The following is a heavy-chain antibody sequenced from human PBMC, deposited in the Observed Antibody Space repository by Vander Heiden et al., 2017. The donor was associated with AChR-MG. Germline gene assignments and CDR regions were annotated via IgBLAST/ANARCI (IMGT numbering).Heavy chain of an antibody. J-gene: IGHJ4*02. Sequence: QVQLVESGGGVVQPGRSLRLSCAASGCTFVSYGRHWVRQAPGKGLEWVAVIWYDGSNKYYADSVKGRFTISRDNSKNTLYLQMNSLRAEDTAVYYCARDGDYGDPKYFDYWGQGTLVTVSS. CDR3: ARDGDYGDPKYFDY. V-gene: IGHV3-33*01. D-gene: IGHD4-17*01. CDR2: IWYDGSNK. CDR1: GCTFVSYG.